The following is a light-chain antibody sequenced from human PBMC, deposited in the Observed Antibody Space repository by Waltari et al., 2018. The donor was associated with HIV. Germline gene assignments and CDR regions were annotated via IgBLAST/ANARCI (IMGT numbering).Light chain of an antibody. V-gene: IGKV2-28*01. Sequence: DIAMTQSPFSLPVTPGEPASISCRSSQSLLHSNGYNYLDWYLQKPGQSPHLLIYLGSNRASGVPDRFSGSGSGTNFTLKISTVEAADVGVYYCMQALQTPYTFGQGTKLEIK. CDR2: LGS. CDR3: MQALQTPYT. J-gene: IGKJ2*01. CDR1: QSLLHSNGYNY.